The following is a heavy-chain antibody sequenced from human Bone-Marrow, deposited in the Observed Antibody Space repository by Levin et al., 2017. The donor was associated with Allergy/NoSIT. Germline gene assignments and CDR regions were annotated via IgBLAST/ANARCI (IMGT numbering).Heavy chain of an antibody. Sequence: SCSVSGGSISSHHWNWIRQPPGKALEWIGFISYSGSTNYNPSLKSRVTISLDTSKKQFSLKLTSVSAADTAVYFCARAVDTAMVDWGQGTLVTVSS. CDR3: ARAVDTAMVD. J-gene: IGHJ4*02. CDR2: ISYSGST. D-gene: IGHD5-18*01. CDR1: GGSISSHH. V-gene: IGHV4-59*11.